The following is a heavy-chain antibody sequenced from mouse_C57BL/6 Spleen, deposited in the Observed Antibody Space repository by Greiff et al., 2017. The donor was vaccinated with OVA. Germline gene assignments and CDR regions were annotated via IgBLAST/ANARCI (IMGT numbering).Heavy chain of an antibody. CDR2: IWGDGST. CDR3: ARSMVTTMYFDV. Sequence: VKLVESGPGLVAPSQSLSITCTVSGFSLTSYGVSWVRQPPGKGLEWLGVIWGDGSTNYHSALISRLSISKDNSKSQVFLKLNSLQTDDTATYDCARSMVTTMYFDVWGTGTTVTVSS. V-gene: IGHV2-3*01. D-gene: IGHD2-2*01. J-gene: IGHJ1*03. CDR1: GFSLTSYG.